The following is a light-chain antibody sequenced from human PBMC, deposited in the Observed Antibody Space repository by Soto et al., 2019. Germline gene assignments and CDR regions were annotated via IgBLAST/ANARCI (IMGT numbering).Light chain of an antibody. J-gene: IGKJ3*01. Sequence: DIQMTQSPSSLSASVGDRVTISCRASQAINNYLACYQQKPGKAPKLLIYAASTLQSGFPSRFSGSGSGTDFTLTISSLQPEDVATYYCQRNNSAPPVTFGPGTKVGV. CDR3: QRNNSAPPVT. CDR2: AAS. V-gene: IGKV1-27*01. CDR1: QAINNY.